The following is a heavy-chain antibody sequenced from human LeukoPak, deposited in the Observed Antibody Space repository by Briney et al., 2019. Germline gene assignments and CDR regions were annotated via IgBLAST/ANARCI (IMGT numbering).Heavy chain of an antibody. CDR1: GFTFSSYW. CDR3: ARDSSSWYVSEH. D-gene: IGHD6-13*01. Sequence: PGGSLRLSCAASGFTFSSYWMSWVRQAPGKGLEWVSGINWNGGSTGYADSVKGRFTISRDNAKNSLYLQMNSLRAEDTALYYCARDSSSWYVSEHWGQGTLVTVSS. V-gene: IGHV3-20*04. J-gene: IGHJ1*01. CDR2: INWNGGST.